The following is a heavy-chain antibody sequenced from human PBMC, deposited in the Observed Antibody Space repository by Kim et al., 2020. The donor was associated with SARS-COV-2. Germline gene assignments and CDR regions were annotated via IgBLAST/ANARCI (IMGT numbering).Heavy chain of an antibody. D-gene: IGHD1-26*01. Sequence: KYSQKVQGRVTITRDTAASTAYMELSSLRSEDTAVYYCAGYSGSYYYFDYWGQGTLVTVSS. J-gene: IGHJ4*02. V-gene: IGHV1-3*01. CDR3: AGYSGSYYYFDY.